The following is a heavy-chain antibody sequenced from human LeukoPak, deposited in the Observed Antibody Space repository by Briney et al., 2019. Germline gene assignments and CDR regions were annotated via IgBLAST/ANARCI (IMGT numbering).Heavy chain of an antibody. J-gene: IGHJ6*03. CDR1: GGTFSSYA. CDR3: AREAGTYYYYYYMDV. V-gene: IGHV1-69*05. Sequence: SVKLSCKASGGTFSSYAISWVRQAPAPGLEWMGGIIPIFGTANYAQKFQGRVTITTDDSTSTAYMELSSLRSEDTAVYYCAREAGTYYYYYYMDVWGKGTTVTVSS. CDR2: IIPIFGTA. D-gene: IGHD6-19*01.